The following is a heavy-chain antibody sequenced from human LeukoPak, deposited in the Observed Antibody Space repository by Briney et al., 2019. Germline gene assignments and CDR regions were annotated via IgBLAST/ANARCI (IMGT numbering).Heavy chain of an antibody. CDR3: ARGDKYIAFSPPLQGFDY. Sequence: ETLSLTCTVSGGSISSYYWSWIRQPPGKGLEWVSSISSGSSYTYFADSVKGRFTISRDNAKNSLYLQMNSLRAEDTAVYYCARGDKYIAFSPPLQGFDYWGQGTLVTVSS. J-gene: IGHJ4*02. V-gene: IGHV3-21*01. D-gene: IGHD3-3*02. CDR2: ISSGSSYT. CDR1: GGSISSYY.